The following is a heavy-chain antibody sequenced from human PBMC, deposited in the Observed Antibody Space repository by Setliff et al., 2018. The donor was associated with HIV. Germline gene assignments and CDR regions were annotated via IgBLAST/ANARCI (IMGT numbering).Heavy chain of an antibody. D-gene: IGHD6-19*01. V-gene: IGHV4-59*01. CDR3: ARGGSSGWERGPGYYYYYYMDV. J-gene: IGHJ6*03. Sequence: PSETLSLTCTVSGGSISSYYWSWIRQPPGKGLEWIGYIYYSGSTNYNPSLKSRVTISVDTSKNQFSLKLSSVTAADTAVYYCARGGSSGWERGPGYYYYYYMDVWGKGTTVTVSS. CDR2: IYYSGST. CDR1: GGSISSYY.